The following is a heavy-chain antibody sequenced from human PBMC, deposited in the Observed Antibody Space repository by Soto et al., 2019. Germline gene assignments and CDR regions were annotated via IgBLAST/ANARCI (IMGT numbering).Heavy chain of an antibody. J-gene: IGHJ6*02. V-gene: IGHV3-74*01. Sequence: GGSLRLSCAASGFTFSSYWMHWVRQAPGKGLEWVSRINSDGSSTSYADSVKGRFTISRDNAKNTLYLQMNSLRAEDSAVYYCSRDSGDYYDRSGYYYGRYGMDVWGQGTTVTVSS. CDR3: SRDSGDYYDRSGYYYGRYGMDV. D-gene: IGHD3-22*01. CDR2: INSDGSST. CDR1: GFTFSSYW.